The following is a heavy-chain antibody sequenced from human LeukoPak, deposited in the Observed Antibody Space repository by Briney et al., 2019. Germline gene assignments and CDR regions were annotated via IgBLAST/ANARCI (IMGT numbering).Heavy chain of an antibody. CDR3: ATKISDGVYYYYYMDV. CDR1: GFTVSSNY. CDR2: IYSGVST. J-gene: IGHJ6*03. V-gene: IGHV3-53*01. D-gene: IGHD3-10*01. Sequence: PGGSLRLSCAASGFTVSSNYMSWVRQAPVKGLEWGSIIYSGVSTYYADSVKGRFTISRDNSKNTLYLQMNSLRAEDTAVYYCATKISDGVYYYYYMDVWGKGTTATISS.